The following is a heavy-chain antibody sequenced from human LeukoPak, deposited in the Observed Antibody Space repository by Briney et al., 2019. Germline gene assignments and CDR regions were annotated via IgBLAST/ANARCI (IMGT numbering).Heavy chain of an antibody. V-gene: IGHV4-30-4*08. CDR3: ARRPDCSSTSCYHWFDP. CDR1: GGSISSGGYY. J-gene: IGHJ5*02. CDR2: IYYSGST. D-gene: IGHD2-2*01. Sequence: TLSLTCTVSGGSISSGGYYWSWIRQHPGKGLEWIGYIYYSGSTYYNPSLKSRVTISVDTSKNQFSLKLSSVTAADTAVYYCARRPDCSSTSCYHWFDPWGQGTLVTVSS.